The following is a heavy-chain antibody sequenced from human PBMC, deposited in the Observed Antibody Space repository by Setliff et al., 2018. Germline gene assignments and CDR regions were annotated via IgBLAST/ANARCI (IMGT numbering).Heavy chain of an antibody. CDR3: TSPRDGYDTFDI. V-gene: IGHV3-73*01. Sequence: PGGSLRLSCAASGFTFSGSAMYWVRQASGKGLEWVGRIRSKANSYATLSAASVKGRFIISRDDSKNTAYLQMNSLKTEDTAVYYCTSPRDGYDTFDIWGQGTMVTVSS. CDR1: GFTFSGSA. CDR2: IRSKANSYAT. D-gene: IGHD5-12*01. J-gene: IGHJ3*02.